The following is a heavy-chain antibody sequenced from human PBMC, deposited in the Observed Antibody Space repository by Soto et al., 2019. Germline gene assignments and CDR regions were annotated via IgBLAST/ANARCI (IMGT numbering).Heavy chain of an antibody. J-gene: IGHJ5*02. Sequence: ETLSLTCTVSGGSISSYYWSWIRQPPGKGLEWIGYIYYSGSTNYNPSLKSRVTISVDTSKNQFSLKLSSVTAADTAVYYCAREKNIAAAGTIVNWFDPWGQGTLVTVS. CDR1: GGSISSYY. CDR2: IYYSGST. V-gene: IGHV4-59*01. CDR3: AREKNIAAAGTIVNWFDP. D-gene: IGHD6-13*01.